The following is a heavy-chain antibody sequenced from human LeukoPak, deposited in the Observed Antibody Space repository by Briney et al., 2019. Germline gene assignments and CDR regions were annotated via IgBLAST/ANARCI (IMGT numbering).Heavy chain of an antibody. V-gene: IGHV4-38-2*02. CDR2: IYHSGST. Sequence: SETLSLTGTVSGYSISSISSTYYWGWVRQSPGKGLEWIGSIYHSGSTYYNPSLQSRVTISLETSKNQFSLKLSSVTAADTAVYYCARLRVQNYGGNWGFDYWGQGTLVTVSS. J-gene: IGHJ4*02. D-gene: IGHD4-23*01. CDR1: GYSISSISSTYY. CDR3: ARLRVQNYGGNWGFDY.